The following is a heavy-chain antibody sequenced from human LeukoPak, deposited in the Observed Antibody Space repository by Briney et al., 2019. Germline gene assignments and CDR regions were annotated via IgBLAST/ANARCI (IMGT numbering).Heavy chain of an antibody. CDR3: VRGQATAWGLDY. CDR2: IRTKVNNYAT. V-gene: IGHV3-73*01. J-gene: IGHJ4*02. Sequence: GGSLKLSCAASGFTFSGSAGHWVRQASGKGLEWVGRIRTKVNNYATSYAASVKDRFTISRDDSKNTAYLQMNSLKTEDTALYYCVRGQATAWGLDYWGQGTLVTVSS. D-gene: IGHD6-13*01. CDR1: GFTFSGSA.